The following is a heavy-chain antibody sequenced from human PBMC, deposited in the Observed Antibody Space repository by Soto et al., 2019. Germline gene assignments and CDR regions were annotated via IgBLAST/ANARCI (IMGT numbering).Heavy chain of an antibody. Sequence: GASVKVSCKASGGTFSSYAISWVRQAPGQGLEWMGGIIPIFGTANYAQKFQGRVTITADESTSTAYMELSSLRSEDTAVYYCARDSPIGSTFSGYDAIDYWGQGTLVTVSS. J-gene: IGHJ4*02. CDR3: ARDSPIGSTFSGYDAIDY. V-gene: IGHV1-69*13. CDR2: IIPIFGTA. D-gene: IGHD5-12*01. CDR1: GGTFSSYA.